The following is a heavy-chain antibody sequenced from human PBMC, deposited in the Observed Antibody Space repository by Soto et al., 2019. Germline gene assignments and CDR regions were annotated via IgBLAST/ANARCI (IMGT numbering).Heavy chain of an antibody. Sequence: GASVKVSGKASEGTFSSYAISWVRQAPGQGLEWMGGIIPSVGTVNYAQKFQGRVTITADESTSTAYMELSSLRSEDTGVYYCERRISSYSTNGVCASGGAFDIWGQGTMVTVSS. J-gene: IGHJ3*02. D-gene: IGHD2-8*01. CDR2: IIPSVGTV. CDR1: EGTFSSYA. V-gene: IGHV1-69*13. CDR3: ERRISSYSTNGVCASGGAFDI.